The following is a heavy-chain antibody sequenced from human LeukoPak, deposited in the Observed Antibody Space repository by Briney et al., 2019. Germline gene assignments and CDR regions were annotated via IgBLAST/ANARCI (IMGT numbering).Heavy chain of an antibody. Sequence: SETLSLTCTVSGGSISSYYWSGIRQPGGKGLEWIGRIYTSGSTNYNPSLKSRVTMSVDTSKNQFSLKLSSVTAADTAVYYCAREYYHDSSGYSVFFDYWGQGTLVTVSS. J-gene: IGHJ4*02. CDR2: IYTSGST. D-gene: IGHD3-22*01. CDR3: AREYYHDSSGYSVFFDY. V-gene: IGHV4-4*07. CDR1: GGSISSYY.